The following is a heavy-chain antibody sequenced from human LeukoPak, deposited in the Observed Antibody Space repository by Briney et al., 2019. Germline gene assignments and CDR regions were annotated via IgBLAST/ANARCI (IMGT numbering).Heavy chain of an antibody. Sequence: ASVKVSCKASGYTFTSYGISWVRQAPGQGLEWMGWINPNSGGTNYAQKFQGRVTMTRDTSISTAYMELSRLRSDDTAVYYCARVGYCSSTSCVLGRYYYMDVWGKGTTVTVSS. V-gene: IGHV1-2*02. J-gene: IGHJ6*03. CDR2: INPNSGGT. D-gene: IGHD2-2*01. CDR1: GYTFTSYG. CDR3: ARVGYCSSTSCVLGRYYYMDV.